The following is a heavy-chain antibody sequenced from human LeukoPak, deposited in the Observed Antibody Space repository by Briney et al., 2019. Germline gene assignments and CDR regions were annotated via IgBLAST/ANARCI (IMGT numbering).Heavy chain of an antibody. CDR1: GGSFSGYY. Sequence: SETLSLTCAVYGGSFSGYYWSWIRQPPGKGLEWIGEINHSGSTNYNPSLKSRVTISVDTSKNQFSLKLSSVTPEDTAVYYCARDRGAVAGTFFDYWGQGTLVTVSS. J-gene: IGHJ4*02. CDR3: ARDRGAVAGTFFDY. CDR2: INHSGST. D-gene: IGHD6-19*01. V-gene: IGHV4-34*01.